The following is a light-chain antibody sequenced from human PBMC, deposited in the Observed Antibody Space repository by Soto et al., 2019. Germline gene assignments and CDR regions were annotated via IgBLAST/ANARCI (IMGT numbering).Light chain of an antibody. CDR2: RTS. CDR1: QTISSN. V-gene: IGKV3-15*01. J-gene: IGKJ4*01. CDR3: QQYNNWPRAT. Sequence: ETMMTQSPATLSLSPGERATLSCRASQTISSNLAWYQQKPGQAPRLLMFRTSTRATGIPARFSGSGSGTEFNITISSLQSEDSAVYYCQQYNNWPRATFGGGTKVDIK.